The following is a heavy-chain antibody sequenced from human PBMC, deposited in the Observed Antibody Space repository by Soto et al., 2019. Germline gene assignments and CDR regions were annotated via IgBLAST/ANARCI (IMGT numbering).Heavy chain of an antibody. Sequence: PSETLSLTCTVSGGSISSYYWSWIRQPPGKGLEWIGYIYYSGSTNYNPSLKSRVTISVDTPKNQFSLKLSSVTAADTAVYYCAREYYYDSSGYYRDAFDIWGQGTMVTVSS. CDR1: GGSISSYY. D-gene: IGHD3-22*01. CDR3: AREYYYDSSGYYRDAFDI. V-gene: IGHV4-59*01. J-gene: IGHJ3*02. CDR2: IYYSGST.